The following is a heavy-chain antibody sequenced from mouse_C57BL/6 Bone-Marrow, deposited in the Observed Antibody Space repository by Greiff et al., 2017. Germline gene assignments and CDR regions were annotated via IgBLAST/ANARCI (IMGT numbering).Heavy chain of an antibody. CDR1: GYTFTSYW. J-gene: IGHJ3*01. CDR2: IYPGSGST. V-gene: IGHV1-55*01. D-gene: IGHD1-3*01. Sequence: QVQLQQPGTELVKPGASVKLSCKASGYTFTSYWMHWVKQRPGQGLEWIGDIYPGSGSTNYNEKFKSKATLTVDTSSSPAYMQLSSLTSEDSAVYYCAKRGKWDWFAYWGQGTLVTVSA. CDR3: AKRGKWDWFAY.